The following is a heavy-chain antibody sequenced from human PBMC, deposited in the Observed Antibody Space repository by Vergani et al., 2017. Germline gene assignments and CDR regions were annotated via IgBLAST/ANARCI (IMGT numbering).Heavy chain of an antibody. Sequence: QVQLQQWGAGLLKPSETLSLTCAAYGGSFSGYYWRWIRQPPGKGLEWIGEINHSGSTNYNPSLKSRVTISVDTSKNQFSLKLSAVTAADTAVYYCAIQSYYYDSSGLRRWGQGTLVTVSS. D-gene: IGHD3-22*01. J-gene: IGHJ4*02. CDR3: AIQSYYYDSSGLRR. CDR1: GGSFSGYY. V-gene: IGHV4-34*02. CDR2: INHSGST.